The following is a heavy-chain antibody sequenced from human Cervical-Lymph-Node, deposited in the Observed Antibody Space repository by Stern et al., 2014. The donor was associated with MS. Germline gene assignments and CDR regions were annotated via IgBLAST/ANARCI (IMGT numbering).Heavy chain of an antibody. CDR2: IANVGNS. V-gene: IGHV3-53*01. J-gene: IGHJ4*02. CDR3: AKDTSSPERSDW. D-gene: IGHD1-1*01. Sequence: EVPLLASGGGVIQPGGSLRLSCTASGFTVSRDYMTWVRQAPGQGLEWVALIANVGNSFYTDAVKGRFTISKDDSKNTVYLHMTSLRAEDTAMYYCAKDTSSPERSDWWGQGTLVTVSS. CDR1: GFTVSRDY.